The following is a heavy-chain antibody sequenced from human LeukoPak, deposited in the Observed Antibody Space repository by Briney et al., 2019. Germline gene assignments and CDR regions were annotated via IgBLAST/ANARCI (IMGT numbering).Heavy chain of an antibody. D-gene: IGHD5-18*01. J-gene: IGHJ4*02. CDR3: ARDPSGYSYGYVFDY. CDR1: GYTFTSYA. Sequence: ASVKVSCKASGYTFTSYAMHWVRQAPGQRLEWMGWINAGNGNTKYSQKFQGRVTITRDTSASTAYMELSSLRSEDTAVYYCARDPSGYSYGYVFDYWSQGTLVTVSS. CDR2: INAGNGNT. V-gene: IGHV1-3*01.